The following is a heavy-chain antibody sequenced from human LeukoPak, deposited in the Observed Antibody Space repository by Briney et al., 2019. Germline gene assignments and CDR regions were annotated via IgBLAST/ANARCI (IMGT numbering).Heavy chain of an antibody. D-gene: IGHD2-8*01. J-gene: IGHJ3*02. CDR3: ARVLMAASYDAFDI. Sequence: GGSLRLSCAASGFTFRSYAMHCVRQAPGKGLEWLTVISYDGKNKYYADSVKGRFTISRDNSNDTLYLHMSSLGVEDTAMYYCARVLMAASYDAFDIWGQGTAVTVS. CDR2: ISYDGKNK. V-gene: IGHV3-30*04. CDR1: GFTFRSYA.